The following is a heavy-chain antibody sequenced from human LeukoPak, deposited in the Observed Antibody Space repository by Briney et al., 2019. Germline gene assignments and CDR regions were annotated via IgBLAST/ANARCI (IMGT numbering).Heavy chain of an antibody. J-gene: IGHJ4*02. CDR1: GFTFSSYA. D-gene: IGHD3-22*01. Sequence: PGGSLRLSCAASGFTFSSYAMSWVRQAPGKGLEWVSVIYSGGSTYYADSVKGRFTISRDNSKNTLYLQMNSLRAEDTAVYYCAKGAPVSPQLEVVVIFFDYWGQGTLVTVSS. CDR3: AKGAPVSPQLEVVVIFFDY. V-gene: IGHV3-23*03. CDR2: IYSGGST.